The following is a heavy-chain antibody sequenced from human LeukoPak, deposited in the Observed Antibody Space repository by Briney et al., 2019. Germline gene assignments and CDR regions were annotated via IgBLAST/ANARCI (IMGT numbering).Heavy chain of an antibody. Sequence: GGSLRLSCAASGFTFSSYAMSWVRQAPGKGLEWVSAISGSGGSTYYADSVKGRFTISRDNSKNTLYLQMDSLRAEDTAVYYCAKYSGSSGYYSLRGPFDYWGQGTLVTVSS. V-gene: IGHV3-23*01. CDR3: AKYSGSSGYYSLRGPFDY. CDR1: GFTFSSYA. CDR2: ISGSGGST. D-gene: IGHD3-22*01. J-gene: IGHJ4*02.